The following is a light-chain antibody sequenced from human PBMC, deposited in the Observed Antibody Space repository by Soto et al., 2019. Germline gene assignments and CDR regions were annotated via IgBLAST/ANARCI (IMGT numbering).Light chain of an antibody. CDR2: EVT. CDR3: CSYAGTSSYD. Sequence: QPASVSGSLGQAITISCTGTSSDVGGYNLVSWYQQHPGKAPKLMIYEVTKRPSGVSNRFSASKSGDTASLTISGLQAEDEADYYCCSYAGTSSYDFGTGTKVTVL. V-gene: IGLV2-23*02. CDR1: SSDVGGYNL. J-gene: IGLJ1*01.